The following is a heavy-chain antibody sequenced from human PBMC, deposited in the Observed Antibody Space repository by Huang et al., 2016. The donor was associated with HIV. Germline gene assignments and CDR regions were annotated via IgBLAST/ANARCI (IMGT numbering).Heavy chain of an antibody. CDR3: ARGQSGPSQWLASLGNYYYYMDV. Sequence: QLQLQESGPGPVKPSATLSLTCSVSVGSISGSRYYWGWILQPPGKGLEWIGSIYCRGDSHYSPSLKSRVTIAVDTSKNQFSLKLSSVTAADTAVYYCARGQSGPSQWLASLGNYYYYMDVWGKGTTVTVSS. D-gene: IGHD6-19*01. CDR2: IYCRGDS. J-gene: IGHJ6*03. V-gene: IGHV4-39*01. CDR1: VGSISGSRYY.